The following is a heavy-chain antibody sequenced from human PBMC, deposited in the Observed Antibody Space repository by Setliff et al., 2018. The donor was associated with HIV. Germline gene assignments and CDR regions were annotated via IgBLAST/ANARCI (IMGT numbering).Heavy chain of an antibody. CDR3: TRKLAPGHGMDV. J-gene: IGHJ6*02. Sequence: GGSLRLSCAVSGFTFSSHWMVWVRQAPGKGLEWVANINQDGSEKNYVDSVKGRFTISRDNAKNSLYLQMDSLRVEDTTVCYCTRKLAPGHGMDVWGQGTTVTVSS. V-gene: IGHV3-7*01. CDR2: INQDGSEK. D-gene: IGHD3-3*02. CDR1: GFTFSSHW.